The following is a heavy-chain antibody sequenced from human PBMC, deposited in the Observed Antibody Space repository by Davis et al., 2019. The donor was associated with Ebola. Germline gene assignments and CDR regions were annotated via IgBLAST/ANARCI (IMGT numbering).Heavy chain of an antibody. CDR3: ARGITMVQGVTWFDY. CDR1: GYTFTSYG. CDR2: ISAYNGDT. Sequence: ASVKVSCKASGYTFTSYGITWVRQAPGQGLEWMGWISAYNGDTSYAQKFQGRVTMTTDTSTSTAYMELRSLRSDDTAVYYCARGITMVQGVTWFDYWGQGTLVTVSP. V-gene: IGHV1-18*01. D-gene: IGHD3-10*01. J-gene: IGHJ4*02.